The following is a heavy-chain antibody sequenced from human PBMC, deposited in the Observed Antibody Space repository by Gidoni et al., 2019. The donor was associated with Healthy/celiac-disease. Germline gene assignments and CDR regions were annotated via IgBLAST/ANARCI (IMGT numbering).Heavy chain of an antibody. V-gene: IGHV4-39*01. D-gene: IGHD3-16*01. Sequence: QLQLQESGPGLVKPSETLSLTCTVSGGSISSSSYYWGWIRQPPGKGLEWIGSIYYSGSTYYNPSLKSRVTISVDTSKNQFSLKLSSVTAADTAVYYCAIKSETLGGGSPYYYYGMDVWGQGTTVTVSS. CDR1: GGSISSSSYY. CDR3: AIKSETLGGGSPYYYYGMDV. J-gene: IGHJ6*02. CDR2: IYYSGST.